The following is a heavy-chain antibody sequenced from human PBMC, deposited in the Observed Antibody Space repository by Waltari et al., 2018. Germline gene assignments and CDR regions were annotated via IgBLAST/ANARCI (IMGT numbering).Heavy chain of an antibody. Sequence: EVQLVESGGGLVQPGGSLRLSCAASGFTFSSYWMSWVRQAPGKGLEWVANIKQDGSEKYYVDSVKGRFTISRDNAKNSLYLQMNSLRAEDTAVYYCARERAQWNYYGSGSYFDYWGQGTLVTVSS. CDR3: ARERAQWNYYGSGSYFDY. V-gene: IGHV3-7*01. D-gene: IGHD3-10*01. CDR1: GFTFSSYW. J-gene: IGHJ4*02. CDR2: IKQDGSEK.